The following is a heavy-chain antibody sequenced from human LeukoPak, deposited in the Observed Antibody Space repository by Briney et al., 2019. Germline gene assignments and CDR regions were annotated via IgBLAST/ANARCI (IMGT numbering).Heavy chain of an antibody. CDR2: IYYSGST. CDR1: GGSISSYY. J-gene: IGHJ6*02. CDR3: ARRGRPYGMDV. Sequence: SQTLSLTCTVSGGSISSYYWSWIRQPPGKGLEWIGYIYYSGSTNYNPSLKSRVTISVDTSKNQFSLKLSSVTAADTAVYYCARRGRPYGMDVWGQGTTVTVSS. V-gene: IGHV4-59*08.